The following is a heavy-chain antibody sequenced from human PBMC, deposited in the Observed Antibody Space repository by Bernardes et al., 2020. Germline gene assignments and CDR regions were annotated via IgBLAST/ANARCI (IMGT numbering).Heavy chain of an antibody. Sequence: GESLKISCKGSGYSFTSYWIGWVRQMSGKGLEWMGIIYPGDSDTRYSPSFQGQVTISADKSISTAYLQWSSLKASDTAMYYCARHGLFYGSGSYYIFYYGMDVWGKGTTVTVSS. CDR2: IYPGDSDT. D-gene: IGHD3-10*01. CDR3: ARHGLFYGSGSYYIFYYGMDV. V-gene: IGHV5-51*01. J-gene: IGHJ6*04. CDR1: GYSFTSYW.